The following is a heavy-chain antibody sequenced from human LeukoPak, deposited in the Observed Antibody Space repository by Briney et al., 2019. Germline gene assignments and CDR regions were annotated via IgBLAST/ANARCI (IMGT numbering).Heavy chain of an antibody. V-gene: IGHV4-4*07. J-gene: IGHJ4*02. CDR1: GGSISSYY. Sequence: SETLSLTCTVSGGSISSYYWSWIRQPAGKGLEWIGRIYTSGSTNYNPSLKSRVTMSVDTSKNQFSLKLSFVTAADTAVYYCARGWGEMATIHFDYWGQGTLVTVSS. CDR3: ARGWGEMATIHFDY. D-gene: IGHD5-24*01. CDR2: IYTSGST.